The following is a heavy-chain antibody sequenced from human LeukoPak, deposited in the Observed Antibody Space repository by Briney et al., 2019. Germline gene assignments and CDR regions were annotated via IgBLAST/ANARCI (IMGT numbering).Heavy chain of an antibody. V-gene: IGHV3-53*01. CDR2: IYSGGGT. D-gene: IGHD4-17*01. Sequence: GGSLRLSCAASGLIVSSSYMSWVRQAPGKGLEWVSVIYSGGGTYHADSVKGRFTISRDNSKNMLYLQMNSLRAEDTAVYYCARFRYTVYYFDYWGQGALVTVSS. J-gene: IGHJ4*02. CDR3: ARFRYTVYYFDY. CDR1: GLIVSSSY.